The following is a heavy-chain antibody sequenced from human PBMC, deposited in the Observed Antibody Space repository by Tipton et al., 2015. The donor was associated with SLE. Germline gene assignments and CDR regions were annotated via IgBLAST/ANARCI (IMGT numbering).Heavy chain of an antibody. Sequence: GSLRLSCAASGFTFSSYGMHWVRQAPGKGLEWVAFIRYDGSNKYYADSVKGRFTISRDNSKNTLYLQMNSLRAEDTAVYYCAKDEGWLQLNAFDIWGQGTMVTVSS. D-gene: IGHD5-24*01. V-gene: IGHV3-30*02. CDR2: IRYDGSNK. J-gene: IGHJ3*02. CDR3: AKDEGWLQLNAFDI. CDR1: GFTFSSYG.